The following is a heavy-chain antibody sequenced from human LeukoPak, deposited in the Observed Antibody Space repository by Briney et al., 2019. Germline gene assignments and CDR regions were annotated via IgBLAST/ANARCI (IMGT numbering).Heavy chain of an antibody. D-gene: IGHD3-10*01. J-gene: IGHJ3*02. CDR1: GGSISSNNW. Sequence: SETLSLTCAVSGGSISSNNWWSWVRQPPNKGLEWIGEMYHSGSAIYNPSLKSRVTISVDTSKNHFSLTLSSVTAADTAVYYCARSDGYGLVDIWGQGTMATVSS. V-gene: IGHV4-4*02. CDR3: ARSDGYGLVDI. CDR2: MYHSGSA.